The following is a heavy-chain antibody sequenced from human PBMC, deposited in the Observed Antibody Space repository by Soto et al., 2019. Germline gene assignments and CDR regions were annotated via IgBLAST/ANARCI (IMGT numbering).Heavy chain of an antibody. D-gene: IGHD1-26*01. Sequence: EVQLVESGGGLAQPGWSRRLSCAASGFNFDDHAMHWVRQTPGKGLEWVSGISWNSVTINYAESIKGRFTISRDNAKRTLYLQMNNLSPADTAMYFCVRSSGSQPRAGWFDPWGQGTLVTVS. J-gene: IGHJ5*02. V-gene: IGHV3-9*01. CDR2: ISWNSVTI. CDR3: VRSSGSQPRAGWFDP. CDR1: GFNFDDHA.